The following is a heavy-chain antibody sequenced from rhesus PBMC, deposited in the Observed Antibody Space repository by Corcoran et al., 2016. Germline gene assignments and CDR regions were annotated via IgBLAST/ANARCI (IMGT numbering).Heavy chain of an antibody. CDR2: STYSGST. V-gene: IGHV4-122*02. D-gene: IGHD6-25*01. Sequence: QVQLQESGPGLVKPSETLSLTCAVSGYSISGYYWSWIRQAPGKGLEWIGYSTYSGSTSYNPSLKSRVTISRDTSKNQFSLKLSSVTAADTAVYYCARRTGYSGSSYYCDDWGQGVLVTVSS. CDR3: ARRTGYSGSSYYCDD. J-gene: IGHJ4*01. CDR1: GYSISGYY.